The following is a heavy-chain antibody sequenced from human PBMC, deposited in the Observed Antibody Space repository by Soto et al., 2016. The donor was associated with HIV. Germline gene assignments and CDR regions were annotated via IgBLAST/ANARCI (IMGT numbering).Heavy chain of an antibody. CDR3: ARGVERHFYMDV. D-gene: IGHD3-10*01. V-gene: IGHV3-64*01. CDR1: GFTFSSFG. Sequence: EVQLVESGGDLVQPGGSLRLSCAASGFTFSSFGFHWVRQAPGKGLEHVASISTSGGNTYYAKSLKGRFTISRDDSNNILYLQMNSLTVEDMAVYFCARGVERHFYMDVWGKGTTVTVSS. CDR2: ISTSGGNT. J-gene: IGHJ6*03.